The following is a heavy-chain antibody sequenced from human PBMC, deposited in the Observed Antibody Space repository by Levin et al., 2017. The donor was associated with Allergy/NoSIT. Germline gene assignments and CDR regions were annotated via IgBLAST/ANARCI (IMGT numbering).Heavy chain of an antibody. Sequence: GGSLRLSCKASGGTFSSYAISWVRQAPGQGLEWMGGIIPIFGTANYAQKFQGRVTITADESTSTAYMELSSLRSEDTAVYYCARGRAVVVPAAMRIPGPPLKYNWFDPWGQGTLVTVSS. CDR1: GGTFSSYA. V-gene: IGHV1-69*01. CDR3: ARGRAVVVPAAMRIPGPPLKYNWFDP. CDR2: IIPIFGTA. J-gene: IGHJ5*02. D-gene: IGHD2-2*01.